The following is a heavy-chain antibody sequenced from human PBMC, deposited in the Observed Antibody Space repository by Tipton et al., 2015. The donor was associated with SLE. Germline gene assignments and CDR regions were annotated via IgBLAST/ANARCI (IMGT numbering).Heavy chain of an antibody. CDR2: IYYSGST. V-gene: IGHV4-30-4*01. D-gene: IGHD3-22*01. J-gene: IGHJ1*01. CDR1: GGSLSSADYY. Sequence: TLSLTCSVSGGSLSSADYYWSWIRQPPGKGLEWIGYIYYSGSTYYNPSLKSRVTISIDTSKNQFSLKLSSVTAADTAVYYCAREGGFTMTYEYFQHWGQGTLVTVSS. CDR3: AREGGFTMTYEYFQH.